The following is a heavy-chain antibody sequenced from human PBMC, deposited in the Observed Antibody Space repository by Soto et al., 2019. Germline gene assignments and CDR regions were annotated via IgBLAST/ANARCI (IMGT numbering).Heavy chain of an antibody. CDR3: ARDESSDVVVVAATSKDAFDI. J-gene: IGHJ3*02. CDR2: IKQDGSEK. Sequence: PGGSLRLSCAASGFTFSSYWMSWVRQAPGKGLEWVANIKQDGSEKYYVDSVKGRFTISRDNAKNSLYLQMNSLRAEDTAVYYCARDESSDVVVVAATSKDAFDIWGQGTMVTVSS. V-gene: IGHV3-7*01. D-gene: IGHD2-15*01. CDR1: GFTFSSYW.